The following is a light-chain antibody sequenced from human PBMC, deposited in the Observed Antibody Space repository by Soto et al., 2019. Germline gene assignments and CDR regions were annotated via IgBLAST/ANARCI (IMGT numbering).Light chain of an antibody. CDR2: GAS. V-gene: IGKV3-20*01. CDR3: QQYGSSATIT. J-gene: IGKJ5*01. CDR1: QNIRNKN. Sequence: EIVLTQSPGTLYLSPGERATLSCRASQNIRNKNLNWYQQKPGQAPRLLIYGASIRATGIPDRFSGSGSGTDFTLTISRLETEDFALYYCQQYGSSATITFCQGTRLEIK.